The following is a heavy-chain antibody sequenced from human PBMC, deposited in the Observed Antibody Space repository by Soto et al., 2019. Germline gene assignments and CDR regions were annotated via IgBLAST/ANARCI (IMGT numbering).Heavy chain of an antibody. V-gene: IGHV6-1*01. Sequence: QTLSLTSAISGDSVSSDSAACNLIRHSPSRGLEWLGRTYYRSKWFHDYAVSVKSRMIINPDTSKNQFSLQLNSVTPEDTAVYYCARAPPVIGANWFDPWGQGTLVTVSS. CDR3: ARAPPVIGANWFDP. J-gene: IGHJ5*02. CDR2: TYYRSKWFH. CDR1: GDSVSSDSAA. D-gene: IGHD2-21*01.